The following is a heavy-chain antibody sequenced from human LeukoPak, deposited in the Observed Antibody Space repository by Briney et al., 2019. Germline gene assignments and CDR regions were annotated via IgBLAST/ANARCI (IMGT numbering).Heavy chain of an antibody. CDR3: ARVNDFWSGYSSPYFDY. V-gene: IGHV1-46*01. J-gene: IGHJ4*02. D-gene: IGHD3-3*01. CDR1: GYTFTSYY. Sequence: ASVKVSCKASGYTFTSYYMHWVRQAPGQGLEWMGIINPSGGSTSYAQKFQGRVTMTRDTSTSTVYMELSSLRSEDTAVYYCARVNDFWSGYSSPYFDYWGQGTLVTVSS. CDR2: INPSGGST.